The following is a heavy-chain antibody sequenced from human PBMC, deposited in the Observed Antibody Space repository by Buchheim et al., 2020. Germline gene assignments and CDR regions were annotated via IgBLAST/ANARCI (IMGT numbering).Heavy chain of an antibody. J-gene: IGHJ5*02. CDR3: ARTRAGKGWFDP. D-gene: IGHD6-19*01. V-gene: IGHV4-59*01. CDR1: GGSISSYY. Sequence: QVQLQESGPGLVKPSEPLSLTCTVSGGSISSYYWSWIRQPPGKGLEWIGYIYYSGSTNYNPSLKSRVTISVETSKNQFSLKLSSVTAADTAVYYCARTRAGKGWFDPWGQGTL. CDR2: IYYSGST.